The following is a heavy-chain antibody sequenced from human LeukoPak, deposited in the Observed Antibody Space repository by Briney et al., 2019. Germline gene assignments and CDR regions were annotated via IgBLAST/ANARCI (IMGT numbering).Heavy chain of an antibody. CDR2: IRYDGSSK. Sequence: GGSLRLSCAASGFTFSSYGMRWVRQAPGKGLEWVAFIRYDGSSKYYADSVKGRFTISRDNSKNTLYLQMNSLRAEDTAVYYCAKEGMDVWGKGTTVTISS. CDR1: GFTFSSYG. CDR3: AKEGMDV. J-gene: IGHJ6*04. V-gene: IGHV3-30*02.